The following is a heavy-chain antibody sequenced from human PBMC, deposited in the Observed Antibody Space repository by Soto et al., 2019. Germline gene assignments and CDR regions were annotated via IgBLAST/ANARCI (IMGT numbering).Heavy chain of an antibody. J-gene: IGHJ4*02. CDR1: GFTFSSYA. V-gene: IGHV3-23*01. Sequence: EVQLLESGGGLVQPGGSLRLSCAASGFTFSSYAMSWVRQAPGKGLEWVSAISGSGGSTYYADSVKGRFTISRDNSKNTLYLQMNSLRAEDTAVYYCAKGDRDIVVVPAAPRPDYWGQGTLVTVSS. D-gene: IGHD2-2*01. CDR3: AKGDRDIVVVPAAPRPDY. CDR2: ISGSGGST.